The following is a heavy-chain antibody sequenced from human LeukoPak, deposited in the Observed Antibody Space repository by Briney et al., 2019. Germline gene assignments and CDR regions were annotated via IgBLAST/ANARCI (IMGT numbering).Heavy chain of an antibody. J-gene: IGHJ4*02. CDR1: GGTFSSYA. Sequence: ASVKVSCKASGGTFSSYAISWVRQAPGQGLEWMGGIIPIFGTANYAQKFQGRVTITADESTSTAYMELSSLRSEDTAVYYCARDLGIAAAGTKWGQGTLVTVSS. CDR3: ARDLGIAAAGTK. D-gene: IGHD6-13*01. CDR2: IIPIFGTA. V-gene: IGHV1-69*13.